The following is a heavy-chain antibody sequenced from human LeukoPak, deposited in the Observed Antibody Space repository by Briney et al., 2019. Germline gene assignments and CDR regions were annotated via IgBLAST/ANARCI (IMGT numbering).Heavy chain of an antibody. CDR1: GYTFTGYY. CDR2: INPNSGGT. J-gene: IGHJ6*04. D-gene: IGHD3-10*01. Sequence: GASVKVSCKASGYTFTGYYMHWVRQAPGQGLEWMGWINPNSGGTNYAQKFQGWVTMTRDTSTSTAYMELSRLRSDDTAVYYCAREKGWVIGTMVRGVDYGMDVWGKGTTVTVSS. V-gene: IGHV1-2*04. CDR3: AREKGWVIGTMVRGVDYGMDV.